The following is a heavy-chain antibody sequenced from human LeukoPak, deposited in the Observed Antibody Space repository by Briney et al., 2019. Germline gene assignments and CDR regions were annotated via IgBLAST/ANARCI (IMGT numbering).Heavy chain of an antibody. CDR3: AKVGGSGTYYDH. D-gene: IGHD3-10*01. V-gene: IGHV3-23*01. J-gene: IGHJ4*02. Sequence: HPGGSLRLSCAASGFTLGNYDMSWVRQAPGKGLEWVSTLTGSTLTTYYADSVKGRFTISRGNSKNTLYLQMNSLRAEDTAVYYCAKVGGSGTYYDHWGQGTLVTVSS. CDR2: LTGSTLTT. CDR1: GFTLGNYD.